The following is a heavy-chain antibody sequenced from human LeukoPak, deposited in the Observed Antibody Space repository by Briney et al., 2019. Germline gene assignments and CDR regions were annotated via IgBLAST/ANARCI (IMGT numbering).Heavy chain of an antibody. Sequence: ASVNVSCKASGYTFTGYYMHWVRQAPGQGLEWMGWINPNSGGTNYAQKFQGRVTMTRDTSISTAYMELSRLRSDDTAVYYCARDLGEYYYDSSEYNWFDPWGQGTLVTVSS. J-gene: IGHJ5*02. CDR2: INPNSGGT. CDR3: ARDLGEYYYDSSEYNWFDP. CDR1: GYTFTGYY. V-gene: IGHV1-2*02. D-gene: IGHD3-22*01.